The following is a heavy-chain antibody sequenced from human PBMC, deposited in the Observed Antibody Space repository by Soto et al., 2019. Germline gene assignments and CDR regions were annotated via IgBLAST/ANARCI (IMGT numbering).Heavy chain of an antibody. Sequence: QVQLVESGGGVVQPGRSLRLSCAASGFTFSSYGMQWVRQAPGKGLEWVAIISYDGSNKYYADSVKGRLTIYRDNSKNTLYLQMNSLRAEDTAVYYCAKDQGSSENGVDYWGQGTLVTVSS. J-gene: IGHJ4*02. V-gene: IGHV3-30*18. CDR2: ISYDGSNK. D-gene: IGHD6-13*01. CDR1: GFTFSSYG. CDR3: AKDQGSSENGVDY.